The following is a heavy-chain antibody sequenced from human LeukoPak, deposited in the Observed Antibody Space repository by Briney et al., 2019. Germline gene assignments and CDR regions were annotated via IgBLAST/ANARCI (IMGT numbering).Heavy chain of an antibody. D-gene: IGHD3-22*01. CDR1: GFTFSSYG. CDR3: AKIMGYSSGYPQTDY. V-gene: IGHV3-30*18. Sequence: PGGSLRLSCAASGFTFSSYGMHWVRQAPGKGLEWVAVIPYDGSNKYYADSVKGRFTISRDNSKNTLYLQMNSLRAEDTAVYYCAKIMGYSSGYPQTDYWGQGTLVTVSS. J-gene: IGHJ4*02. CDR2: IPYDGSNK.